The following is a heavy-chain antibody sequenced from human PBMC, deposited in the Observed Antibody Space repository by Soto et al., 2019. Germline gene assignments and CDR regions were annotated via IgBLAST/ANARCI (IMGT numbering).Heavy chain of an antibody. V-gene: IGHV3-21*01. CDR3: ETEVRQIPQKSTTVTTASVPYYYNYMGV. J-gene: IGHJ6*03. Sequence: GGSLRLSCAASGFTFSSYSMNWVRQAPGKGLEWVSSISSSSSYIYYADSVKGRFTISRDNAKNSLYLQMNSLRAEDTAGYYCETEVRQIPQKSTTVTTASVPYYYNYMGVWVKGTPVTVSS. CDR1: GFTFSSYS. CDR2: ISSSSSYI. D-gene: IGHD4-17*01.